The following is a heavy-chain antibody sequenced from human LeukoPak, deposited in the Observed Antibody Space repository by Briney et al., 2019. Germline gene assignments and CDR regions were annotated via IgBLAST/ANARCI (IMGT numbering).Heavy chain of an antibody. CDR1: GFTFSSYW. Sequence: GGSLRLSCAASGFTFSSYWMSWVRQAPGKGLEWVANMKRDGSEKYYVDSVKGRFTISRDNAKNSLYLQMNSLRAEDTAVYYCARDRMISGWYNWFDPWGQGTLVTVSS. V-gene: IGHV3-7*03. J-gene: IGHJ5*02. CDR3: ARDRMISGWYNWFDP. CDR2: MKRDGSEK. D-gene: IGHD6-13*01.